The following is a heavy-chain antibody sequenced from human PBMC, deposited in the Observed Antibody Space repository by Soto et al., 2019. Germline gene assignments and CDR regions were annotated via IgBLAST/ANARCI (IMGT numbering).Heavy chain of an antibody. CDR1: GFSFSDAW. Sequence: PGGSLRLSCEASGFSFSDAWMNWVRQAPGKGLEWVGRIKSRSDGGTVDYGVPVKGRFTISRDDSRSTVFLQMNSLKTEDTGLYYCTTGYYDRKYNYHDYWGQGTLVTVSS. CDR3: TTGYYDRKYNYHDY. CDR2: IKSRSDGGTV. D-gene: IGHD3-22*01. J-gene: IGHJ4*02. V-gene: IGHV3-15*07.